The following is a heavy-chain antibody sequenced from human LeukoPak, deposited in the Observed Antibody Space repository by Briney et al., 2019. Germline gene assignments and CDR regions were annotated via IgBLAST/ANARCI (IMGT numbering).Heavy chain of an antibody. J-gene: IGHJ3*02. CDR3: ARDHRITMVRGAHSLDAFDI. D-gene: IGHD3-10*01. Sequence: GGSLRLSCAASGFTFSSNYMSWVRQAPGKGLEWVSVIYSGGSTYYADSVKGRFTISRDNSKNTLYLQMNSLRAEDTAVYYCARDHRITMVRGAHSLDAFDIWGQGTMVTVSS. CDR2: IYSGGST. CDR1: GFTFSSNY. V-gene: IGHV3-66*01.